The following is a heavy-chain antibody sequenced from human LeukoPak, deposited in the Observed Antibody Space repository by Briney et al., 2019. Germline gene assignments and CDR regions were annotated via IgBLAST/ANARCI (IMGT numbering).Heavy chain of an antibody. Sequence: SETLSLTRTVSGGSISSHYWSWIRQPPGKGLEWIGYIYYSGSTNYNPSLKSRVTISVDTSKNQFSLKLSSVTAADTAVYYCARDTADFWSGYDNWFDPWGQGTLVTVSS. CDR2: IYYSGST. J-gene: IGHJ5*02. CDR1: GGSISSHY. D-gene: IGHD3-3*01. CDR3: ARDTADFWSGYDNWFDP. V-gene: IGHV4-59*11.